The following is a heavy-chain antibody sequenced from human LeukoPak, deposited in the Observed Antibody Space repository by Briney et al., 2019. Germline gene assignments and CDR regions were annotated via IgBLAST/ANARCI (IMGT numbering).Heavy chain of an antibody. CDR3: ARELTTVTKGNY. Sequence: PGGSLRLSCAASGFTFSSYSMNWVRQAPGKGLEWVSYISSSSSNIYYADLVKGRFNNSRYNAKNSLYLQMHSLRAEDTAVYYCARELTTVTKGNYWGQGTLVTVSS. CDR1: GFTFSSYS. V-gene: IGHV3-48*01. J-gene: IGHJ4*02. CDR2: ISSSSSNI. D-gene: IGHD4-11*01.